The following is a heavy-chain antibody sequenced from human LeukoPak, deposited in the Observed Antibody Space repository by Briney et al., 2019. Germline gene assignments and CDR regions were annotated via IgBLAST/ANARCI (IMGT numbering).Heavy chain of an antibody. CDR3: ARDRRSYGEQIFYGMDV. Sequence: GGSLRLSCAASGFTFSSYAMHWVRQAPGKGLEWVSVISYDGSNKYYADSVKGRFTISRDNSKNTLYLQMNSLRAEDTAVYYCARDRRSYGEQIFYGMDVWGQGSTVSVSS. J-gene: IGHJ6*01. CDR1: GFTFSSYA. V-gene: IGHV3-30*04. D-gene: IGHD5-18*01. CDR2: ISYDGSNK.